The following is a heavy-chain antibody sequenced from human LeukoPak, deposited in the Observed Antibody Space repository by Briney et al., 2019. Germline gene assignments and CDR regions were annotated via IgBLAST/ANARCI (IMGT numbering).Heavy chain of an antibody. CDR3: AKESLRVVPSATFDY. Sequence: PGGSLRLSCAASGFTFSSYDMSRVRQAPGKGLEWVSAISGSGGSTYYADSVKGRFTISRDNSKNTLYLQMHSLRAEDTAVYYCAKESLRVVPSATFDYWGQGTLVTVSS. V-gene: IGHV3-23*01. CDR1: GFTFSSYD. CDR2: ISGSGGST. D-gene: IGHD2-2*01. J-gene: IGHJ4*02.